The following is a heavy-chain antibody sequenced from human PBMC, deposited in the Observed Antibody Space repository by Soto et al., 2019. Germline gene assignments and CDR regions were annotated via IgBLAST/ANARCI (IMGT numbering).Heavy chain of an antibody. D-gene: IGHD1-1*01. Sequence: QVQLVESGGGVVQPGRSLRLSCAASGFTFSSYAMHWVRQAPGKGLEWVAVIAYDGRNKYDADSVKCRFTISRDNSKNTLYMQMNSLRIEDTAVYYCARELERVFDYWGQGTLVTVSS. J-gene: IGHJ4*02. CDR1: GFTFSSYA. CDR3: ARELERVFDY. V-gene: IGHV3-30*04. CDR2: IAYDGRNK.